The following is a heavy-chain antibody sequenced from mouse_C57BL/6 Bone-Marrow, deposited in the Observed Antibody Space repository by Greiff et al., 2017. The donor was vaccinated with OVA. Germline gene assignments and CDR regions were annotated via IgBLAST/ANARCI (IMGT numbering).Heavy chain of an antibody. CDR1: GYTFTDHY. CDR3: ARDDGYFFEY. J-gene: IGHJ2*01. Sequence: VQLQQSGAEVVRPGASVKLSCKASGYTFTDHYINWVKQRPGQGLEWIARIYPGSGNTYYNEKFKGKATLTADKSSNTAYMQLSSLSSEASAVYFCARDDGYFFEYWGQGTTHTVSS. CDR2: IYPGSGNT. D-gene: IGHD2-3*01. V-gene: IGHV1-76*01.